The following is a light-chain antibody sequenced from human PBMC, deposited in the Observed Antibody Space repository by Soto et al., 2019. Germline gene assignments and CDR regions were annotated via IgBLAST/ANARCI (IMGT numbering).Light chain of an antibody. CDR3: SSYTSSSTYV. V-gene: IGLV2-14*01. CDR2: EVS. Sequence: VLTQPASVSGSPGQSITISCTGTSSDVGGYNYVSWYQQHPGKAPKLMIYEVSNRPSGVSNRFSGSKSGNTASLAISGLQAEDEADYYCSSYTSSSTYVFGTGTKVTVL. CDR1: SSDVGGYNY. J-gene: IGLJ1*01.